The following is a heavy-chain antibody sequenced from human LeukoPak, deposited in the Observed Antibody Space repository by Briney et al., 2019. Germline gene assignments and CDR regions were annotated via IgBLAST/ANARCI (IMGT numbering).Heavy chain of an antibody. J-gene: IGHJ4*02. CDR3: AKRGGFGANAFYYFGY. Sequence: ASVKVSCKASGGTFSNFAFSWVRQAPGQGLEWMGGIIPSFGGPNYAHKFQGRVTITTDDSTSTVYMGLSSLKSEDTAVYYCAKRGGFGANAFYYFGYWGQGTLGTVS. V-gene: IGHV1-69*05. CDR1: GGTFSNFA. CDR2: IIPSFGGP. D-gene: IGHD4/OR15-4a*01.